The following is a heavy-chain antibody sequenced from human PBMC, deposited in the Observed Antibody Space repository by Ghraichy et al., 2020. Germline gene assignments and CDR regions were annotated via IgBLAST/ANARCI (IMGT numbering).Heavy chain of an antibody. CDR2: ISWNSGSI. D-gene: IGHD6-19*01. V-gene: IGHV3-9*01. Sequence: SLRLSCAASGFTFDDYAMHWVRQAPGKGLEWVSGISWNSGSIGYADSVKGRFTISRDNAKNSLYLQMNSLRAEDTALYYCAKDHGSGWAYWYFDLWGLXTLVTVSS. CDR3: AKDHGSGWAYWYFDL. J-gene: IGHJ2*01. CDR1: GFTFDDYA.